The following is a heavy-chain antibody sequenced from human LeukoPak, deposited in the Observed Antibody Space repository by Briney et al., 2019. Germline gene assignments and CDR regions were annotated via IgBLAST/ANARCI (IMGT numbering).Heavy chain of an antibody. CDR1: GFTFRNYA. CDR2: ISGSGGRT. J-gene: IGHJ4*02. V-gene: IGHV3-23*01. D-gene: IGHD5-18*01. CDR3: SKDSMWIHLWFDY. Sequence: GGSLRLSCAASGFTFRNYAMTWVRQAPGKGLEWVSGISGSGGRTYSADSVKGRFTISRDNSKNTLYLQMSRLSAEDTAVYYRSKDSMWIHLWFDYWGQGTLVTVSS.